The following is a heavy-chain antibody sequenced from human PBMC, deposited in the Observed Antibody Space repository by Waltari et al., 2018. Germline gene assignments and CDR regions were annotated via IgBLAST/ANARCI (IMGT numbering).Heavy chain of an antibody. J-gene: IGHJ4*02. V-gene: IGHV3-23*01. CDR1: GFTFSSYA. CDR2: ISGSGGST. Sequence: EVQLLESGGGLVQPGGSLRLSCAASGFTFSSYAMSWVRQAPGKGLEGVSAISGSGGSTYYADSVKGRFTISRDNSKNTLYLQMNSLRAEDTAVYYCAKGSSWSRYYFDYWGQGTLVTVSS. D-gene: IGHD6-13*01. CDR3: AKGSSWSRYYFDY.